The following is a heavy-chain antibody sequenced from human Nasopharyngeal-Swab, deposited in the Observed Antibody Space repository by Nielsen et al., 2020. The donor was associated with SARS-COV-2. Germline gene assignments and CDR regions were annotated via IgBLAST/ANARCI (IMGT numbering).Heavy chain of an antibody. CDR3: AKEAEEVYYYGSGSYDY. CDR2: ISYDGSNK. CDR1: GFTFSSYG. Sequence: GGSLRLSCAASGFTFSSYGLYWVRQVPGKGLEWVAVISYDGSNKYYADSVKGRFTISRDNSKNTLYLQMNSLRAEDTAVYYCAKEAEEVYYYGSGSYDYWGQGTLVTVSS. D-gene: IGHD3-10*01. V-gene: IGHV3-30*18. J-gene: IGHJ4*02.